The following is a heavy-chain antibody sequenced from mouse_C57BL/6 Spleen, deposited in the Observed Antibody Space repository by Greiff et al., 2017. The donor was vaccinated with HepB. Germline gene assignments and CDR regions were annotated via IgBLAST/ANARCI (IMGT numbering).Heavy chain of an antibody. V-gene: IGHV1-80*01. CDR1: GYAFSSYW. D-gene: IGHD1-1*01. CDR3: ARGDTTGYFDV. CDR2: IYPGDGDT. Sequence: VKLQESGAELVKPGASVKISCKASGYAFSSYWMNWVKQRPGKGLEWIGQIYPGDGDTNYNGKFKGKATLTADKSSSTAYMQLSSLTSEDSAVYFCARGDTTGYFDVWGTGTTVTVSS. J-gene: IGHJ1*03.